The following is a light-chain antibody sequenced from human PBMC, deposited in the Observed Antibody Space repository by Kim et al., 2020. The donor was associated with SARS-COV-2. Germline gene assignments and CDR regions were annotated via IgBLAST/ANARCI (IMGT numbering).Light chain of an antibody. CDR1: KLGDKY. J-gene: IGLJ3*02. V-gene: IGLV3-1*01. CDR3: QAWDSTTEWV. Sequence: SYELTQPPSVSVSPGQTASIPCSGDKLGDKYTCWYQQKPGQSPVLIICQDNKRPSGIPERFSGSNSGNTATLTISGTQAMDEADYYCQAWDSTTEWVFGGGTKLTVL. CDR2: QDN.